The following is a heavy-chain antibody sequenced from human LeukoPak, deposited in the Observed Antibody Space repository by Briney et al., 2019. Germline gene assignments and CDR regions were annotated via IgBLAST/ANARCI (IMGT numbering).Heavy chain of an antibody. CDR2: IKQDGSEK. CDR3: ARHLRPSYGDYDKGWFDP. Sequence: GWSLRLSCAASVFTFSSYLMSGVRQAPGKGRAGVANIKQDGSEKYYVDSVKGRFTISRDNTKNSLYLQMNSLRAEDTAVYYCARHLRPSYGDYDKGWFDPWGQGTLVTVSS. D-gene: IGHD4-17*01. CDR1: VFTFSSYL. V-gene: IGHV3-7*01. J-gene: IGHJ5*02.